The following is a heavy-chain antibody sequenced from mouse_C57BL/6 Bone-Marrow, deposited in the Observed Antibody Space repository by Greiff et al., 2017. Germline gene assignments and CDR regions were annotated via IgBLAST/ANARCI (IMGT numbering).Heavy chain of an antibody. CDR2: IYPGSGST. CDR3: ANDYENAMDY. Sequence: QVQLQQSGAELVKPGASVKMSCKASGYTFTSYWITWVKQRPGQGLEWIGDIYPGSGSTNYNEKFKSKAILTVDTSSSTAYMQLSSLTSEDSAVYYCANDYENAMDYWGQGTSVTVSS. D-gene: IGHD2-4*01. CDR1: GYTFTSYW. V-gene: IGHV1-55*01. J-gene: IGHJ4*01.